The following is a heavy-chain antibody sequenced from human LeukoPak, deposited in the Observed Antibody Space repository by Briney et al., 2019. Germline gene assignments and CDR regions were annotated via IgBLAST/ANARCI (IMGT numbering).Heavy chain of an antibody. V-gene: IGHV3-66*01. Sequence: GGSLRLSCAASGFTVSSNYMSWVRQAPGKGLEWVSGLYSGGGTYYADSVKGRFDISRDNSKNKLYLQMNSLRAEDAAVYYCARDWVQYDLPRYSDCWGQGALVTVSS. CDR1: GFTVSSNY. J-gene: IGHJ4*02. CDR2: LYSGGGT. CDR3: ARDWVQYDLPRYSDC. D-gene: IGHD2-8*01.